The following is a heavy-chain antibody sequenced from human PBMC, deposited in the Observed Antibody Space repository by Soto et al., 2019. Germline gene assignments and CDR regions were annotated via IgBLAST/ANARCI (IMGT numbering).Heavy chain of an antibody. D-gene: IGHD2-15*01. CDR2: ISGSGGST. CDR3: AKGHPQGYCSGGSCYPTEPDAFDI. V-gene: IGHV3-23*01. J-gene: IGHJ3*02. CDR1: GFTFSSYA. Sequence: GGSLRLSCAASGFTFSSYAMSWVRQAPGKGLEWVSAISGSGGSTYYADSVKGRFTISRDNSKNTLYLQMYSLRAEDTAVYYCAKGHPQGYCSGGSCYPTEPDAFDIWGQGTMVTVSS.